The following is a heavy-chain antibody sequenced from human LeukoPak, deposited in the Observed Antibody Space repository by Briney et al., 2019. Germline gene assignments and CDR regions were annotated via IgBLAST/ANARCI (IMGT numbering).Heavy chain of an antibody. J-gene: IGHJ5*02. D-gene: IGHD1-1*01. V-gene: IGHV4-34*01. CDR2: INQSGST. CDR1: GGSFSGYY. CDR3: ARRWNARLYNWFDP. Sequence: PSETLSLTCAVYGGSFSGYYWNWIRQSPGKWLEWIGEINQSGSTSYNPSLKSRVTISVDTSKNHFSLKVSSVTAADTAVYYCARRWNARLYNWFDPWGQGTLVTVSS.